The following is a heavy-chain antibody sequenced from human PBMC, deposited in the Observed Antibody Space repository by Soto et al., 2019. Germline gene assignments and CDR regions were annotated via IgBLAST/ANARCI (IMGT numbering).Heavy chain of an antibody. J-gene: IGHJ4*02. D-gene: IGHD3-10*01. V-gene: IGHV1-69*01. CDR3: ARDYSRITMVRGVMGPFDC. Sequence: QVQLVQSGAEVKKPGSSVKVSCKASGGTFSSYAISWVRQAPGQGLEWMGGIIPIFGTANYAQKFQGRVTITADESTSTAYMELRSLRSEDTAVYYCARDYSRITMVRGVMGPFDCWGQGTLVTVSS. CDR2: IIPIFGTA. CDR1: GGTFSSYA.